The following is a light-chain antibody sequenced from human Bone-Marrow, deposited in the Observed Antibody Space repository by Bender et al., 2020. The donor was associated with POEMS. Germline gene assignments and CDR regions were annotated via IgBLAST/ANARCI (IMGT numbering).Light chain of an antibody. Sequence: YELTQPPSVSVTPGQTVTIPCSGNKLGDKYVSWYQQKPGQSPLLLIFQDSKRPSGVPDRFSGSNSGTSASLAISGLLSDDEADFYCATWDDSLNGWVFGGGTKLTVL. CDR1: KLGDKY. V-gene: IGLV3-1*01. CDR3: ATWDDSLNGWV. CDR2: QDS. J-gene: IGLJ3*02.